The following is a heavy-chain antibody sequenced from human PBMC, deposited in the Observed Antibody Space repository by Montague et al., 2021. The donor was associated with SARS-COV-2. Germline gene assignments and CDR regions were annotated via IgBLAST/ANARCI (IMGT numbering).Heavy chain of an antibody. D-gene: IGHD6-19*01. J-gene: IGHJ3*02. CDR3: ARPLAVGTSGIDI. CDR2: IHYTGSA. V-gene: IGHV4-59*08. Sequence: SETLSLTCTVSGGSINNYYWSWIRQPPEKGPEWIGFIHYTGSANYNPSLKSRATISVDPYKTQCALKLTSVTAAAAALYYCARPLAVGTSGIDIWGQGTMVTVSS. CDR1: GGSINNYY.